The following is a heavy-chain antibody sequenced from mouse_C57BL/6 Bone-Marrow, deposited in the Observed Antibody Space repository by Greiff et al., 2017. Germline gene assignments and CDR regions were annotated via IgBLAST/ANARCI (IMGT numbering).Heavy chain of an antibody. V-gene: IGHV1-72*01. CDR2: IDPNSGGT. D-gene: IGHD2-4*01. J-gene: IGHJ3*01. Sequence: QVQLQQPGAELVKPGASVKLSCKASGYTFTSYWMHWVKQRPGRGLEWIGRIDPNSGGTKYNEKFKSKATLTVDKPSSKAYMQLSSLTSEDSAVYYWAREGIWYYDYVWFAYWGQGTLVTVSA. CDR3: AREGIWYYDYVWFAY. CDR1: GYTFTSYW.